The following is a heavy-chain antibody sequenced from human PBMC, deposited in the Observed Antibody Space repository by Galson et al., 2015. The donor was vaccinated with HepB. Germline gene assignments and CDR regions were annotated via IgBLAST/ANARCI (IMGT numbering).Heavy chain of an antibody. J-gene: IGHJ4*02. CDR2: IGSDFNT. CDR3: VKDLFAGQSDY. CDR1: GFPFTSYA. V-gene: IGHV3-23*01. D-gene: IGHD2-21*01. Sequence: SLRLSCAASGFPFTSYALTWVRQVPGRGLEWVSVIGSDFNTHYTDSVKGRFTISRDNSRNTLYLQMSGLRAEDTALYYCVKDLFAGQSDYWGQGTLVTVSS.